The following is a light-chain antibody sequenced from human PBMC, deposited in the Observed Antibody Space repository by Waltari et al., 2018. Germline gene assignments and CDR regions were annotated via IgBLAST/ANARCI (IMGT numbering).Light chain of an antibody. CDR3: QSYDSSLRVV. CDR2: GNS. J-gene: IGLJ2*01. Sequence: QSVLTQPPSVSGAPGQRVPISCTGSSSNIVAGYDVHWYQQLPGTAPKLLIYGNSNRPSGVPDRFSGSKSGTSASLAITGLQAEDEADYYCQSYDSSLRVVFGGGTKLTVL. V-gene: IGLV1-40*01. CDR1: SSNIVAGYD.